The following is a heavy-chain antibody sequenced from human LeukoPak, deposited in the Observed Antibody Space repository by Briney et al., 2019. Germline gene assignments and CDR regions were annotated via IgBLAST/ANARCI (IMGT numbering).Heavy chain of an antibody. D-gene: IGHD2/OR15-2a*01. CDR1: SGSMTTYY. CDR2: IHYTGMS. Sequence: PSETPSLTCTVSSGSMTTYYWSWVRQPSGKGLEWIGYIHYTGMSNYNPSLRGRVVISLDTPRNQFSLRLNSVTAADTAVYYCARLLPNTLPGLPYNYHYLDVWGKGTTVTVSS. CDR3: ARLLPNTLPGLPYNYHYLDV. V-gene: IGHV4-59*01. J-gene: IGHJ6*03.